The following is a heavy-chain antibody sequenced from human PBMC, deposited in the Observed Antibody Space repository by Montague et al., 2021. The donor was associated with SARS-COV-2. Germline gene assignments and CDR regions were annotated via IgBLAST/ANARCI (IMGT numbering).Heavy chain of an antibody. V-gene: IGHV4-59*12. D-gene: IGHD3-16*02. J-gene: IGHJ5*02. CDR1: GGSISSYY. CDR2: IYYSGSG. Sequence: SETLSLTCTVSGGSISSYYCNWIWQRQATGLERVWNIYYSGSGNYNYSPTSRATISVDTAKNQFSLKLSSVTAADTAVYYCASGYDYVWGSYRYLHWFDPWGQGTLVTVSS. CDR3: ASGYDYVWGSYRYLHWFDP.